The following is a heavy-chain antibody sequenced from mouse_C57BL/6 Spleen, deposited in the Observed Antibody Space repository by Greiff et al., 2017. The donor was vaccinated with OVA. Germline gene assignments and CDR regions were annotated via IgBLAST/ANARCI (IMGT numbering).Heavy chain of an antibody. Sequence: QVQLQQSGPGLVKPSQSLFLTCSITGFPITSGYYWIWIRQSPGKPLEWMGYITHSGETFYNPSLQSPISITRETSKNQFFLQLNSVTTEDTAMYYCAGDIKGYWYFDVWGTGTTVTVSS. CDR3: AGDIKGYWYFDV. CDR1: GFPITSGYY. V-gene: IGHV12-3*01. CDR2: ITHSGET. D-gene: IGHD1-3*01. J-gene: IGHJ1*03.